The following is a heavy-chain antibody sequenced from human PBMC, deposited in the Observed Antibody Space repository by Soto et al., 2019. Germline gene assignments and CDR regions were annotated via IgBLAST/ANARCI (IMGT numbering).Heavy chain of an antibody. J-gene: IGHJ6*02. CDR2: IIPIFPTP. Sequence: QVQLVQSGAEVKKPGSSVKISCKASGGTFRTAAFSWVRQAPGQGLEWMGGIIPIFPTPDYAQKFQGRVTITADESTTPTYMAMSSLRSEDTAIYYCARDKDRLQLGGNCYYIMDVWGQGTTVTVSS. CDR1: GGTFRTAA. V-gene: IGHV1-69*12. CDR3: ARDKDRLQLGGNCYYIMDV. D-gene: IGHD1-1*01.